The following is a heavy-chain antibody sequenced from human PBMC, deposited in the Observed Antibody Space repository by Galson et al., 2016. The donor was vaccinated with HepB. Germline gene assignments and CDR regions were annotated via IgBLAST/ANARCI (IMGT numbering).Heavy chain of an antibody. D-gene: IGHD2-21*01. CDR1: NGSISSHY. CDR3: ARVLLDWFDP. Sequence: ETLSLTCTVSNGSISSHYWSWIRQPPGKGLEWIGNIYTTGRTIYSPSLKSRVTISVDTSKNHFSLKLNSVTAADTAVYYCARVLLDWFDPWGRGTLVTVSS. CDR2: IYTTGRT. V-gene: IGHV4-59*11. J-gene: IGHJ5*02.